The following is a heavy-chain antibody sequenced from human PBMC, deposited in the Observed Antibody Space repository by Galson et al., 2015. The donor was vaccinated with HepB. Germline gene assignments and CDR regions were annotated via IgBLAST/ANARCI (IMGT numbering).Heavy chain of an antibody. CDR2: IKSKTDGGTT. D-gene: IGHD3-16*01. J-gene: IGHJ6*02. CDR1: GFTFSNAW. V-gene: IGHV3-15*01. Sequence: SLRLSCAASGFTFSNAWMSWVRQAPGKGLEWVGRIKSKTDGGTTDYAAPVKGSFTISRDDSKNTLYLQMNSLKTEDTAVYYCTTDPLYAGYYGMDVWGQGTTVTVSS. CDR3: TTDPLYAGYYGMDV.